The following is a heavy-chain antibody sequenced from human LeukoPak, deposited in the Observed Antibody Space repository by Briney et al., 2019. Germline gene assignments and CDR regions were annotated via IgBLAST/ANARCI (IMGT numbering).Heavy chain of an antibody. D-gene: IGHD1-26*01. J-gene: IGHJ4*02. CDR2: INPSGGST. Sequence: ASVKVSCKASGYTFTSYDMHWVRQAPGHGLEWMGIINPSGGSTSYAQKFQGRVTMTRDMSTSTVYMELSSLRSDDTAVYYCAGDLVTQYSGSYQRYFDYWGQGTLVTVSS. V-gene: IGHV1-46*01. CDR1: GYTFTSYD. CDR3: AGDLVTQYSGSYQRYFDY.